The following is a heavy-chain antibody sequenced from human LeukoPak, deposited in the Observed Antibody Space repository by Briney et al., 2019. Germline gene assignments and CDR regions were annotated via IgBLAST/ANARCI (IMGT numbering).Heavy chain of an antibody. D-gene: IGHD1-26*01. CDR2: ISGSGGST. CDR3: AKSHIPNRYSGTYYCDF. J-gene: IGHJ4*02. Sequence: GGSLRLSCAASGFTFSSYAMSWVRQAPGKGLEWVSGISGSGGSTNYADSVKGRFTISRDNSKNTLYLQMNSLRAEDTAIYYCAKSHIPNRYSGTYYCDFWGQGTLVTVSS. CDR1: GFTFSSYA. V-gene: IGHV3-23*01.